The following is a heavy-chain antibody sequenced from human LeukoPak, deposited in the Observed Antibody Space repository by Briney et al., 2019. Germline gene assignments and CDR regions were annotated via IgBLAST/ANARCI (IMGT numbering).Heavy chain of an antibody. J-gene: IGHJ4*02. Sequence: SETLSLTCTVSGVSISSYYWSWIRQPPGKGLEWIGYIYYSGSTNYNPSLKSRVTISVDTSKNQFSLKLSSVTAADTAVYYCARTQQVVAATGFDYWGQGTLVTVSS. CDR2: IYYSGST. V-gene: IGHV4-59*01. D-gene: IGHD2-15*01. CDR1: GVSISSYY. CDR3: ARTQQVVAATGFDY.